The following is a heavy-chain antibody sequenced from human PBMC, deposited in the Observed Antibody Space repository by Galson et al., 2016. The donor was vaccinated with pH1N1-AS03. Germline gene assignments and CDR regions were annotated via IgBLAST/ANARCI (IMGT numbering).Heavy chain of an antibody. CDR2: ISDTGTST. V-gene: IGHV3-48*02. CDR3: ATGSRRRGNTFDN. Sequence: SLRLSCAASGFTFTSYGMDWVRQAPGKGLEWVSFISDTGTSTYYADSVKGRFTISRDNVENSLSLQMNSLTDEDTAVYYCATGSRRRGNTFDNWGQGILVTVSS. J-gene: IGHJ4*02. D-gene: IGHD3-10*01. CDR1: GFTFTSYG.